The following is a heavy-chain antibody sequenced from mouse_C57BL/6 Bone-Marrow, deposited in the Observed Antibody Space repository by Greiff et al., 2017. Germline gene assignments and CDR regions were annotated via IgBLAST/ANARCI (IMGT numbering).Heavy chain of an antibody. CDR3: TLAATYYGSSPFAY. D-gene: IGHD1-1*01. J-gene: IGHJ3*01. CDR1: GFTFSNYW. CDR2: IRLKSDNYAT. V-gene: IGHV6-3*01. Sequence: EVQRVESGGGLVQPGGSMKLSCVASGFTFSNYWMNWVRQSPEKGLEWVAQIRLKSDNYATHYAESVKGRFTISRDDSKSSVYLQMNNLRAEDTGIYYCTLAATYYGSSPFAYWGQGTLVTVSA.